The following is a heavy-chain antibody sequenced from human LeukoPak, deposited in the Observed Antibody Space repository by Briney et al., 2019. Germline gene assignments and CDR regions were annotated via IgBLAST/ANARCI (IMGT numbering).Heavy chain of an antibody. D-gene: IGHD6-13*01. V-gene: IGHV3-23*01. CDR3: AKDRQQLDFDY. J-gene: IGHJ4*02. CDR2: ISGSGCST. Sequence: VSAISGSGCSTYYADSVKGRFTISRDNSKNTLYLQMNSLRAEDTAVYYCAKDRQQLDFDYWGQGTLVTVSS.